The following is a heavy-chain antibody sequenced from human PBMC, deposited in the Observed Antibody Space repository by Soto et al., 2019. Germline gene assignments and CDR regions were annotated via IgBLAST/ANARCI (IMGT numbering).Heavy chain of an antibody. V-gene: IGHV3-30-3*01. CDR1: GFTFSSYA. J-gene: IGHJ4*02. CDR2: ISYDGSNK. CDR3: ARDKSSIAARPRGLVY. Sequence: GGSLRLSCAASGFTFSSYAMHWVRQAPGKGLEWVAVISYDGSNKYYADSVKGRFTISRDNSKNTLYLQMNSLRAEDTAVYYCARDKSSIAARPRGLVYWGQGTLVTVSS. D-gene: IGHD6-6*01.